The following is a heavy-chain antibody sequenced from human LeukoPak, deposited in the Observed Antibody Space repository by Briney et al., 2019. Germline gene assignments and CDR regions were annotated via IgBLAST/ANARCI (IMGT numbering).Heavy chain of an antibody. D-gene: IGHD5-24*01. CDR1: GFTFGDYA. CDR2: IRSKAYGGTT. CDR3: TRPVELATTGGAFDI. V-gene: IGHV3-49*03. J-gene: IGHJ3*02. Sequence: GGSLRLSCTASGFTFGDYAMSWFRQAPGKGLEWVGFIRSKAYGGTTEYAASVKGRFTISRDDSKSIAYLQMNSLKTEDTAVYYCTRPVELATTGGAFDIWGQGTMVTVSS.